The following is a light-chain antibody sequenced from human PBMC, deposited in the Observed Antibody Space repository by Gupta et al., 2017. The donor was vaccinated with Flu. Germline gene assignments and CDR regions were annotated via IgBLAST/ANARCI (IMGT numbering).Light chain of an antibody. Sequence: SYVMTQSPSVSVAPGQPAKITWGGKDIRRKMVHWYQQKPGRAPVQGVNVDSDRPSGVPERFSCSNSGNTDTLALTRVEAGDEADYYCQVWDNSSEHRVFGGGTKVTVL. V-gene: IGLV3-21*02. CDR3: QVWDNSSEHRV. CDR1: DIRRKM. CDR2: VDS. J-gene: IGLJ3*02.